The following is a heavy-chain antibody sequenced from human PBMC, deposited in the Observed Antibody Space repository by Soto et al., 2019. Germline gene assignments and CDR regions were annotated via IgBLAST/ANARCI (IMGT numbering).Heavy chain of an antibody. Sequence: ASVKVSCKASGYTFTSYGISWVRQAPGQGLEWMGWIDPDNGNTNYAQKFQGRVTMTEDTSTDTAYMELSSLRSEDTAVYYCATIVANLITSPRSYYYYMDVWGKGTTVTGSS. CDR3: ATIVANLITSPRSYYYYMDV. D-gene: IGHD5-12*01. V-gene: IGHV1-18*01. J-gene: IGHJ6*03. CDR1: GYTFTSYG. CDR2: IDPDNGNT.